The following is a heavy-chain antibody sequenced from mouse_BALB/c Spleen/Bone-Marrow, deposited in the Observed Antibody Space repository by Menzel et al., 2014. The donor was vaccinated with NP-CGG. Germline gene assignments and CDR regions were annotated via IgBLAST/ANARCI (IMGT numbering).Heavy chain of an antibody. V-gene: IGHV1-69*02. CDR1: GYTFTSYW. CDR2: IYPSDSYI. J-gene: IGHJ4*01. Sequence: QVQLQQSGAELVRPGASLKLSCRASGYTFTSYWINWVKQRPGQGLEWIGNIYPSDSYINYNQRFKDKATLTVDKSSSTAYMQLSRPTSEDSAVYYCTRYGNSHYYAIDYWGQGTSVTVSS. CDR3: TRYGNSHYYAIDY. D-gene: IGHD1-1*01.